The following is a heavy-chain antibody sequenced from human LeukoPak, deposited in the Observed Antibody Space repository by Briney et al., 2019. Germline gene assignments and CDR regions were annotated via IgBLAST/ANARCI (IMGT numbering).Heavy chain of an antibody. CDR1: GYSFTSYW. Sequence: GESLKISCKGSGYSFTSYWIAWVRQMPGKGLEWMGIIYPGDSDTRYSPSFQGQVTISADKSISTAYLQWSSLKASDTAMYYCARRGSSLGAAAVNWFDPWGQGTLVTVSS. CDR2: IYPGDSDT. V-gene: IGHV5-51*01. CDR3: ARRGSSLGAAAVNWFDP. D-gene: IGHD6-25*01. J-gene: IGHJ5*02.